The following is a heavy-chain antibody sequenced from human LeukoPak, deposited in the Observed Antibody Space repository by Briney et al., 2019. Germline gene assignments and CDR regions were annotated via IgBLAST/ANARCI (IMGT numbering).Heavy chain of an antibody. CDR2: IYYSGST. CDR3: ARYIVATIDDAFDI. V-gene: IGHV4-59*01. CDR1: GGSFSGFY. Sequence: SETLSLTCAVYGGSFSGFYWSWIRQPPGKGLEWIGYIYYSGSTNYNPSLKSRVTISVDTSKNQFSLKLSSVTAADTAVYYCARYIVATIDDAFDIWGQGAMVTVSS. D-gene: IGHD5-12*01. J-gene: IGHJ3*02.